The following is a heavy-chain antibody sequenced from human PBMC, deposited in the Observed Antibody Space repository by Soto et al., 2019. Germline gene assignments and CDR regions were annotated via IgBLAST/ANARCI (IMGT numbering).Heavy chain of an antibody. D-gene: IGHD2-2*01. CDR2: IYYSGST. J-gene: IGHJ4*02. CDR1: GGSISSGGYY. CDR3: ARGMRADIVVVPAAESFDY. Sequence: QVQLQESGPGLVKPSQTLSLTYTVSGGSISSGGYYWSWIRQHPGKGLEWIGYIYYSGSTYYNPSLKSRVTISVDTSKNQFSLKLSSVTAADTAVYYCARGMRADIVVVPAAESFDYWGQGTLVTVSS. V-gene: IGHV4-31*03.